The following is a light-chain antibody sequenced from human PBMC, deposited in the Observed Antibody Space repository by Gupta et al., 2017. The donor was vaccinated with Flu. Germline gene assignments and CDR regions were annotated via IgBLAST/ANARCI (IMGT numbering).Light chain of an antibody. V-gene: IGLV1-47*01. CDR3: AVWDDSLSGRV. Sequence: QSVLTQPPSASGTPGQRVIISCSGSSSNIGSNFVYWYQQVPGTTPKLLIYRNDQRSSGVPDRFSGSKSATSASLAISGLRSDDEADYYCAVWDDSLSGRVFGGGTKLTVL. J-gene: IGLJ3*02. CDR1: SSNIGSNF. CDR2: RND.